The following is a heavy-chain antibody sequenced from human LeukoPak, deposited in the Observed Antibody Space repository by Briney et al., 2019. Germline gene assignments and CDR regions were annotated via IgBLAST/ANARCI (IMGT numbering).Heavy chain of an antibody. D-gene: IGHD6-6*01. J-gene: IGHJ5*02. CDR1: GYTFTSYG. CDR2: ISAYNGNT. Sequence: ASVRVSCTASGYTFTSYGISWVRQAPGQGLEWMGWISAYNGNTNYAQTLQGRVTMTTDTSTSTAYMELRSLRSDDTAVYYCARRYSSSWFDPWGQGTLVTVSS. V-gene: IGHV1-18*01. CDR3: ARRYSSSWFDP.